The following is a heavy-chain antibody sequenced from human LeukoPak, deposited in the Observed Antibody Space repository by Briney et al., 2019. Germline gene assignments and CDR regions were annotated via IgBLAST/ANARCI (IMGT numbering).Heavy chain of an antibody. CDR2: IYSGGST. D-gene: IGHD5-18*01. CDR3: ARGYSIAMVFDY. Sequence: GGSLRLSCAASGFTVSSNYMSWVRQAPGKGLEWVSVIYSGGSTYYADSVKGRFTISRDNSKNTLYLQMNSLRAEDTAVYYCARGYSIAMVFDYWGQGTLVTVSS. V-gene: IGHV3-53*01. CDR1: GFTVSSNY. J-gene: IGHJ4*02.